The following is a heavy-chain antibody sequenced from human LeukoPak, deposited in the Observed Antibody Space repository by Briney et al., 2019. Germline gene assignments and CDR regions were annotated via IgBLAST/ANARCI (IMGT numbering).Heavy chain of an antibody. CDR2: FYHSGST. V-gene: IGHV4-59*12. CDR1: GGSISSYY. J-gene: IGHJ5*02. D-gene: IGHD3-10*01. CDR3: AREPYSYGSGPSWDWFDP. Sequence: SETLSLTCSVSGGSISSYYWSWIRQPPGKGLEWFGYFYHSGSTYYNPTLKSRVTISVDRSKNQFSLKLSSVTAADTAVYYCAREPYSYGSGPSWDWFDPWGQGTPVTVSS.